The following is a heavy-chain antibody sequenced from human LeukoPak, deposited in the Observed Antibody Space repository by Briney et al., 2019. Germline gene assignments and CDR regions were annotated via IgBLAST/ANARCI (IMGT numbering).Heavy chain of an antibody. CDR2: MNPNSGNT. J-gene: IGHJ3*02. V-gene: IGHV1-8*01. Sequence: ASVKVSCKASGYTFTSYDITWVRQATGQGLEWMGWMNPNSGNTGYAQKFQGRVTITRNTSISTAYMELSSLRSEDTAVYYCARFLYDSSGYLSATDAFDIWAKGQWSPSLQ. D-gene: IGHD3-22*01. CDR1: GYTFTSYD. CDR3: ARFLYDSSGYLSATDAFDI.